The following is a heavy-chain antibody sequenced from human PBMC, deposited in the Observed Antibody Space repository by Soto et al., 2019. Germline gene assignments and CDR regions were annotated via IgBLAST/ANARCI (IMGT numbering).Heavy chain of an antibody. CDR1: GYTFTGYY. J-gene: IGHJ6*02. CDR3: ARVSYSYSSSWYYYYGMDV. D-gene: IGHD6-13*01. V-gene: IGHV1-2*02. Sequence: ASVKVSCKASGYTFTGYYMHWVRQAPGQGLEWMGWINPNSGGTNYAQKFQGRVTMTRDTSISTAYMELSRLRSDDTAVYYCARVSYSYSSSWYYYYGMDVWGQGTTATVSS. CDR2: INPNSGGT.